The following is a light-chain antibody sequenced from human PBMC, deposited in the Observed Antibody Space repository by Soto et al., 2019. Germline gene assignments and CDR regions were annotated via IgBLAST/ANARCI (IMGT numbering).Light chain of an antibody. CDR1: SSDVGSYNL. J-gene: IGLJ3*02. CDR3: CSYVDTTTWV. V-gene: IGLV2-23*01. CDR2: EGS. Sequence: QSALTQPASVSGSPGQSITISCTGTSSDVGSYNLVSWYQQYSGKAPKLMIYEGSKRPSGVSNRFSGSKSGNTASLTSSGLQAEDEADYYCCSYVDTTTWVFGGGTKLTVL.